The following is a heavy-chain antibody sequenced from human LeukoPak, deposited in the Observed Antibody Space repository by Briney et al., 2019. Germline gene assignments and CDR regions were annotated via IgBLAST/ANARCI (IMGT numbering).Heavy chain of an antibody. CDR1: GFTFSDYY. D-gene: IGHD6-19*01. Sequence: PGGSLRLSCAASGFTFSDYYMSWIRQAPGKGLEWVSYISSSSNYTNYADSVKGRFTISRDNAKNSLYLQMNSLRAEDTAVYYCARVWVVAGSGERAFDIWGQGTMVTVSS. V-gene: IGHV3-11*06. CDR3: ARVWVVAGSGERAFDI. J-gene: IGHJ3*02. CDR2: ISSSSNYT.